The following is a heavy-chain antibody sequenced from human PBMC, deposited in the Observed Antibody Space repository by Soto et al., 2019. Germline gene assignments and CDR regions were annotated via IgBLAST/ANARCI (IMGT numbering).Heavy chain of an antibody. V-gene: IGHV3-48*02. Sequence: LRLSCAASGFTFTSYSMNWVRQAPGKGLDWVAYISSTSNTIYYADSVKGRFTISRDNAKNSLYLQMNSLRDDDTAVYYCARNSVGATTQNDYWGLGTLVTVSS. CDR2: ISSTSNTI. J-gene: IGHJ4*02. CDR1: GFTFTSYS. CDR3: ARNSVGATTQNDY. D-gene: IGHD1-26*01.